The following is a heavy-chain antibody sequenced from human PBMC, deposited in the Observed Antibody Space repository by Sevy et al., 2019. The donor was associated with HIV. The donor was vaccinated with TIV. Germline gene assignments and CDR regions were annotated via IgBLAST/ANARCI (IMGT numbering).Heavy chain of an antibody. CDR2: ISYDGSYR. CDR3: AKNRPPGGSYFSRHAMDV. Sequence: GGSLRLSCAASGFTFSTYDMHWVRQAPGKGLEWVAIISYDGSYREYADSVRDRFSMSRDNSKNTMYLQMSGLSIEDTAVYYCAKNRPPGGSYFSRHAMDVWGRGTTVTVSS. CDR1: GFTFSTYD. D-gene: IGHD3-16*01. V-gene: IGHV3-30*18. J-gene: IGHJ6*02.